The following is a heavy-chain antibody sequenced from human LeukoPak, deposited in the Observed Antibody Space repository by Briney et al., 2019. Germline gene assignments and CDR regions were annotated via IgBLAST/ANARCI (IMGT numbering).Heavy chain of an antibody. CDR2: INWNGGST. J-gene: IGHJ4*02. Sequence: GGSLRLSCAASGFTFDDYGMSWVRQAPGKGLEWVSGINWNGGSTGYADSVKGRFTISRDYAKNSLYLQMNSLRAEDTALYYCARAVGYYYDSSGYEFDYWGQGTLVTVSS. D-gene: IGHD3-22*01. CDR1: GFTFDDYG. V-gene: IGHV3-20*04. CDR3: ARAVGYYYDSSGYEFDY.